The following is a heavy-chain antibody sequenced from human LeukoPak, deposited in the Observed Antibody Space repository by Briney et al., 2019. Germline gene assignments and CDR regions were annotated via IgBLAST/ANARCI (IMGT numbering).Heavy chain of an antibody. CDR3: ARGVPYVGFDY. CDR2: IYYSGST. D-gene: IGHD1-1*01. CDR1: GGSISSYY. V-gene: IGHV4-59*01. Sequence: SETLSLTCTVSGGSISSYYWSWIRQPPGKGLEWIGYIYYSGSTNYNPSLKSRVTISVDTSKNQFSRKLSSVTAADTAVYYCARGVPYVGFDYWGQGTLVTVSS. J-gene: IGHJ4*02.